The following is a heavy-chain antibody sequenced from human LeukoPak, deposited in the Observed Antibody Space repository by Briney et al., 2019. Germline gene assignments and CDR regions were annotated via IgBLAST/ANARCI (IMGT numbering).Heavy chain of an antibody. CDR1: GFTFSSYG. D-gene: IGHD2-15*01. V-gene: IGHV3-30*18. J-gene: IGHJ4*02. CDR3: AKEALLAYFDY. Sequence: GRSLRLSCAASGFTFSSYGRHWVRQAPGKGLEWVAVISYDGSNKYYADSVKGRFTISRDNSKNTLYLQMNSLRAEDTAVYYCAKEALLAYFDYWGQGTLVTVSS. CDR2: ISYDGSNK.